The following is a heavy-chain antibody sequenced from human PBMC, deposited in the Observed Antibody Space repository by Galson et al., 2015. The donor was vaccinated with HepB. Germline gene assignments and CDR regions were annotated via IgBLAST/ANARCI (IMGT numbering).Heavy chain of an antibody. CDR1: GFTFSSYG. Sequence: FLRLSCAASGFTFSSYGMHWVRQAPGKGLEWVAVISYDGSNKYYADSVKGRFTISRDNSKNTLYLQMNSLRAEDTAVYYCAKAPIFGVVRSWFDPWGQGTLVTVSS. V-gene: IGHV3-30*18. J-gene: IGHJ5*02. CDR3: AKAPIFGVVRSWFDP. D-gene: IGHD3-3*01. CDR2: ISYDGSNK.